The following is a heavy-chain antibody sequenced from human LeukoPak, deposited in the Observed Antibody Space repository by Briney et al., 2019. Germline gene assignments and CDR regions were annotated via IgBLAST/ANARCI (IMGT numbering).Heavy chain of an antibody. Sequence: GGSLRLSCAASGFAFSSYWMHWVRQVPGKGLVWVSRINIDGSTTTYADSVKGRFTISRDNAKHTLYLQMNSLRAEDTALYYCARVGGPGWYGYWGQGTLVTVSS. CDR2: INIDGSTT. V-gene: IGHV3-74*03. J-gene: IGHJ4*02. CDR3: ARVGGPGWYGY. CDR1: GFAFSSYW. D-gene: IGHD6-19*01.